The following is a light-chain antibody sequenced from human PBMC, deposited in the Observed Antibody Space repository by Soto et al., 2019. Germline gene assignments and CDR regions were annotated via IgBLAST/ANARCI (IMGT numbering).Light chain of an antibody. CDR1: SNDVGGYNF. V-gene: IGLV2-11*01. CDR3: SSYAGSYTLV. J-gene: IGLJ2*01. CDR2: DVS. Sequence: QSALTQPRSVSGSPGQSVTISCTGTSNDVGGYNFVSWYQQHPGKVPKLFIYDVSRRPSGVPDHFSGSKSGNTASLTISGLQAEDEADYYCSSYAGSYTLVFGGGTKLTV.